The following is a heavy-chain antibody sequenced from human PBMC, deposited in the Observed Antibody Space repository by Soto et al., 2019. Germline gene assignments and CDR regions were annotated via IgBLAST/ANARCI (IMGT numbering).Heavy chain of an antibody. J-gene: IGHJ6*03. D-gene: IGHD3-10*01. Sequence: PGESLKISCKGSGYSFTSYWIVWVRQMTGKGLEWMGIIYPGDSDTRYSPSFQGQVTISADKSISTAYLQWSSLKASDTAMYYCARLPLTNYGSGSYSFYYYMDVWGKGTTVTVSS. CDR2: IYPGDSDT. CDR3: ARLPLTNYGSGSYSFYYYMDV. CDR1: GYSFTSYW. V-gene: IGHV5-51*01.